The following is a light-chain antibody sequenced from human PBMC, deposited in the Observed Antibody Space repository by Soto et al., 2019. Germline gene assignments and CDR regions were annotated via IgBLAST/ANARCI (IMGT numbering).Light chain of an antibody. V-gene: IGKV1-39*01. CDR2: AAS. Sequence: DIQMTQSPSSLSASVGDRVNITCRASQSISSYLNWYQQKPGKAPKLLIYAASSLQSGVPSRFSGSGSGTDFTFTISSLQPEDFATYYCQQSYSTPRTFGQGTKVDIK. CDR3: QQSYSTPRT. CDR1: QSISSY. J-gene: IGKJ1*01.